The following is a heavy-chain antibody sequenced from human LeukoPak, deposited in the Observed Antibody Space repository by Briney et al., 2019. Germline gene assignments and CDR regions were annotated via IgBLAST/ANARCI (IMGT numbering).Heavy chain of an antibody. V-gene: IGHV3-30*02. Sequence: PGGSLRLSCAASGFTFSSYGMHWVRQAPGKGLEWVAFIRYDGSNKYYADSVKGRFTISRDNSKNTLYLQMNSLRAEDTAVYYCAKDHRRCNDILTGCSYYYYYMDVWGKGTTVTISS. CDR3: AKDHRRCNDILTGCSYYYYYMDV. CDR1: GFTFSSYG. CDR2: IRYDGSNK. J-gene: IGHJ6*03. D-gene: IGHD3-9*01.